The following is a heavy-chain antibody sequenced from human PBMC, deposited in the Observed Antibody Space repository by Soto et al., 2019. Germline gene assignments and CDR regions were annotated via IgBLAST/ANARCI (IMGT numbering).Heavy chain of an antibody. V-gene: IGHV3-74*01. CDR3: ARVYYSGYDYEDAFDI. J-gene: IGHJ3*02. CDR1: GFTFSSYW. CDR2: INSDGSST. D-gene: IGHD5-12*01. Sequence: GSLRLSCAASGFTFSSYWMHLVRQAPGKGLVWVSRINSDGSSTSYADSVKGRFTISRDNAKNTLYLQMNSLRAEDTAVYYCARVYYSGYDYEDAFDIPGQGTLDPVSS.